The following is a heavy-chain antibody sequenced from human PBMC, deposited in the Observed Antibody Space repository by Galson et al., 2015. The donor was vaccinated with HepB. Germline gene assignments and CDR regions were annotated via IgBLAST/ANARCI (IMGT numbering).Heavy chain of an antibody. CDR3: ARDDVGDYERGNYYYGMDV. Sequence: SVTVSCKASGGTFSRYGISWVRQAPGQGLEWMGGIIPIFGTANYVQKFQGRVTITADESTSTAYMELSSLRSEDTAVYYCARDDVGDYERGNYYYGMDVWGQGTTVTVSS. CDR2: IIPIFGTA. J-gene: IGHJ6*02. D-gene: IGHD4-17*01. V-gene: IGHV1-69*13. CDR1: GGTFSRYG.